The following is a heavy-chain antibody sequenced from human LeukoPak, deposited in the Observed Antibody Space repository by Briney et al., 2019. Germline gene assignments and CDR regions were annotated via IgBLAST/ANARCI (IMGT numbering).Heavy chain of an antibody. Sequence: PGGSLRLSCAASGFTFSNAWMNWVRQAPGKGLEWVANIKQDGSEKYYVDSVKGRFTISRDNAKNSLYLQMNSLRVEDTAVYYCASWYSIYVWGQGTTVTVSS. CDR2: IKQDGSEK. D-gene: IGHD6-13*01. J-gene: IGHJ6*02. V-gene: IGHV3-7*01. CDR3: ASWYSIYV. CDR1: GFTFSNAW.